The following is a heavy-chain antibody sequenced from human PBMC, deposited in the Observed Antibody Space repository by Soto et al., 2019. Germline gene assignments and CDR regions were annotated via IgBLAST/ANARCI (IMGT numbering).Heavy chain of an antibody. J-gene: IGHJ6*02. D-gene: IGHD2-2*01. V-gene: IGHV3-21*01. CDR1: GFTFSSYS. CDR2: ISSSSSYI. CDR3: ARGSCSSTSCYPLYYYGMDV. Sequence: GSLRLSCAASGFTFSSYSMNWVRQAPGKGLEWVSSISSSSSYIYYADSVKGRFTISRDNAKNSLYLQMNSLRAEDTAVYYCARGSCSSTSCYPLYYYGMDVWGQGTTVTVS.